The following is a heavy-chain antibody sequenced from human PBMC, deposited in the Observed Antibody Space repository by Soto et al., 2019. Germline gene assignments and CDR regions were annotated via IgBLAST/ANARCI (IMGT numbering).Heavy chain of an antibody. CDR3: ARERDVAAPGTVETNYYYGMDV. CDR2: AIPVLGVA. V-gene: IGHV1-69*08. Sequence: QVQLVQSGAEVKKPGSSVKVSCKASGGNFRSQSISISWVRQAPGQGLEWMGRAIPVLGVANYAQKFQGRVTITADKSRSTVYMELSSLRSEDTAIYYCARERDVAAPGTVETNYYYGMDVWGQGTTVTVSS. CDR1: GGNFRSQS. J-gene: IGHJ6*02. D-gene: IGHD6-13*01.